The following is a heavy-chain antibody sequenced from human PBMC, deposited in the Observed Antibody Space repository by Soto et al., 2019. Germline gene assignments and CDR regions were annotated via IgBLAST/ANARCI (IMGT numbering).Heavy chain of an antibody. Sequence: ASVNVSCQYSRYTFTSYGMSWVRQAPGQGLAWMGCISAYNGNTNYEQKLQGRVTRTTDTSTSTAYIELRRLRSDDRAVYYCAREVEGYCSGGSCYDYWGQGTLVTVSS. CDR2: ISAYNGNT. CDR1: RYTFTSYG. V-gene: IGHV1-18*01. J-gene: IGHJ4*02. D-gene: IGHD2-15*01. CDR3: AREVEGYCSGGSCYDY.